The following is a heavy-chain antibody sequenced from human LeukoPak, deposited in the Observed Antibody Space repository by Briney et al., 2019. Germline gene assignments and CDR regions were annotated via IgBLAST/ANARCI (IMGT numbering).Heavy chain of an antibody. J-gene: IGHJ4*02. CDR2: INPNSGGT. CDR1: GYTFTDYY. D-gene: IGHD3-22*01. V-gene: IGHV1-2*02. Sequence: ASVKVSCQASGYTFTDYYMHWVRQAPGQGLEWMGWINPNSGGTNYAQKFQGRVTMTRDTYISTAYMELSGLRSDDTAVYYCARVYLGVYYYGSSGYSHLDYWGQGTLVTVSS. CDR3: ARVYLGVYYYGSSGYSHLDY.